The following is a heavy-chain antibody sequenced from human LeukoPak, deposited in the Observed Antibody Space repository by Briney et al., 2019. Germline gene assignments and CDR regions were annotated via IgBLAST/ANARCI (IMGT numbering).Heavy chain of an antibody. Sequence: SSVKVSCKASGGTFSSYAISWVRQAPGQGLEWMGGIIPIFGTANYAQKFQGRGTITADESTSTAYMELSSLRSEDTAVYYCAIRFWSGYYYFDYWGQGTLVTVSS. CDR1: GGTFSSYA. D-gene: IGHD3-3*01. J-gene: IGHJ4*02. CDR3: AIRFWSGYYYFDY. CDR2: IIPIFGTA. V-gene: IGHV1-69*01.